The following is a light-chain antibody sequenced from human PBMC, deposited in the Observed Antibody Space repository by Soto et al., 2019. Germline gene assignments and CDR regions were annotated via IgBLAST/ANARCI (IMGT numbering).Light chain of an antibody. CDR3: SSYTSSSTNV. V-gene: IGLV2-14*01. J-gene: IGLJ1*01. CDR1: RSDVGGYNY. Sequence: QSALTQPASVSGSPGQSVTISCTGTRSDVGGYNYVSWYQQHPGKAPNLMIYEVSNRPSGVSNRFSGSKSGNTASLTISGLQAEDEADYYCSSYTSSSTNVFGTRTKLTVL. CDR2: EVS.